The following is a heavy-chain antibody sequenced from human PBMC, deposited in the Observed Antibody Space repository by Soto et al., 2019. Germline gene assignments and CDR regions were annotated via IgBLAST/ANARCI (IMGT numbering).Heavy chain of an antibody. V-gene: IGHV3-23*01. D-gene: IGHD2-8*01. J-gene: IGHJ4*02. CDR1: RFTFSSHA. Sequence: EVQLLESGGGLVQPGGSLRLSCEASRFTFSSHAMSWVRRAPGKGLVWVSAISGRDAGTFDADSVRGRFTISRDNSKNTLYLHMTSLRVEDTAIYYCTKDPCTRSSCYFDFWGQGSLVTVSS. CDR3: TKDPCTRSSCYFDF. CDR2: ISGRDAGT.